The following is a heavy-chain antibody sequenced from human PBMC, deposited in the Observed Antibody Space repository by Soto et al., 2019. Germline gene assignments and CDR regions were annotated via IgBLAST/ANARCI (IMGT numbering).Heavy chain of an antibody. Sequence: ASVKVSCKASGYTFTTYGISWVRQAPGQGLEWMGWINGYNGNTNYAQKFQGRVTMTTDTSTNTAYMEMRSLRSDDTALYYCARDSDHLVVGKWFDSWGQGTLVTVSS. J-gene: IGHJ5*01. CDR1: GYTFTTYG. D-gene: IGHD2-2*01. V-gene: IGHV1-18*04. CDR2: INGYNGNT. CDR3: ARDSDHLVVGKWFDS.